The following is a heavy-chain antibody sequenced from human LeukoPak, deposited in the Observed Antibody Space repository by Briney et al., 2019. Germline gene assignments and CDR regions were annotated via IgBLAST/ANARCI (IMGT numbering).Heavy chain of an antibody. CDR3: ASPQYYFDY. J-gene: IGHJ4*02. CDR1: GFTFSTYE. Sequence: GGSLRLSCAASGFTFSTYEMNWVRQAPGKGLEWVSHISSSGSTTYYADSVKGRFAISRDNAKNSLYLQMNSLRAEDTAVYYCASPQYYFDYWGQGTLVTVSS. D-gene: IGHD5-24*01. V-gene: IGHV3-48*03. CDR2: ISSSGSTT.